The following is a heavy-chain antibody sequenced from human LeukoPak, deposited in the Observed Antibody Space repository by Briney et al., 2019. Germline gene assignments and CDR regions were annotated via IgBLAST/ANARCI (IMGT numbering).Heavy chain of an antibody. Sequence: PGGSLRLSCAASGFTFSSYWMHWVRQAPGKGLVWVSRINSDGSSTSYADSVKGRFTISRDNAKNTLYLQMNSLRAEDTAVYYCARAREEIDDAFDIWGQGTMVTVSS. CDR1: GFTFSSYW. CDR2: INSDGSST. J-gene: IGHJ3*02. D-gene: IGHD1-26*01. CDR3: ARAREEIDDAFDI. V-gene: IGHV3-74*01.